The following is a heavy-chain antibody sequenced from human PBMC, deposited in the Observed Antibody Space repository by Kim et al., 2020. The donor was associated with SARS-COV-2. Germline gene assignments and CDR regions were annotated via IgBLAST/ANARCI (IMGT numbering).Heavy chain of an antibody. CDR1: GFTFSDYY. Sequence: GGSLRLSCAASGFTFSDYYMSWIRQAPGKGLEWVSYISSSGSTIYYADSVKGRFTISRDNAKNSLYLQMNSLRAEDTAVYYCARNGGPGYYDSSGYYYGDYFDYWGLGTLVTVSS. CDR3: ARNGGPGYYDSSGYYYGDYFDY. CDR2: ISSSGSTI. D-gene: IGHD3-22*01. V-gene: IGHV3-11*04. J-gene: IGHJ4*02.